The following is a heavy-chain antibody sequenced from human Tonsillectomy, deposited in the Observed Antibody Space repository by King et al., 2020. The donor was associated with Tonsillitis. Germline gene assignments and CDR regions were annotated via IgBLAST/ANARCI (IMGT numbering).Heavy chain of an antibody. D-gene: IGHD2-2*01. CDR1: GGSISSSSYF. CDR3: GRHYHWSTFDY. CDR2: INYSGST. Sequence: QLQESGPGLVKPSETLSLTCTVSGGSISSSSYFWGWIRQPPGKGLEWIGAINYSGSTYYNPSLKSRVTISVDTSKNQFSLKLSSVTAADTAVYYCGRHYHWSTFDYWGQGTLVTVSS. J-gene: IGHJ4*02. V-gene: IGHV4-39*01.